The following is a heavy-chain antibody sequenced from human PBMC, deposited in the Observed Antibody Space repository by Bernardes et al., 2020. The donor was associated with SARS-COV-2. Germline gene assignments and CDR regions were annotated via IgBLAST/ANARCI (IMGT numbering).Heavy chain of an antibody. J-gene: IGHJ3*02. CDR1: GGSISSYY. CDR2: IYYTGTT. CDR3: SRATLSYGRSFEI. D-gene: IGHD5-18*01. V-gene: IGHV4-59*01. Sequence: SETLSLTCTVSGGSISSYYWSWIRQPPGKGLEWIGSIYYTGTTNYNPSLKSRVTISVDTSKNQFSLKLSSVTAADTAEYYCSRATLSYGRSFEIWGQVTTVTVSS.